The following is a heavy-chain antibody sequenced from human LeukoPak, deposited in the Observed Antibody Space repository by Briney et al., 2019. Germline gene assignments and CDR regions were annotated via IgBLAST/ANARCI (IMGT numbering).Heavy chain of an antibody. D-gene: IGHD2-2*01. J-gene: IGHJ6*02. CDR1: GFTFSSYW. CDR3: ASSPYLSDYYGMDV. Sequence: GGSLRLSCAASGFTFSSYWMSWVRQAPGKGPEWVANIKQDGSEKYYVDSVKGRFTISRDNAKNSLYLQMNSLRAEDTAVYYCASSPYLSDYYGMDVWGQGTTVTVSS. V-gene: IGHV3-7*01. CDR2: IKQDGSEK.